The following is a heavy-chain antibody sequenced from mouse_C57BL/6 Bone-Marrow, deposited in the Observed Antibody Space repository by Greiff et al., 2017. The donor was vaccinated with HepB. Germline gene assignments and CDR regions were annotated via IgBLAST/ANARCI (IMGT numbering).Heavy chain of an antibody. CDR3: ANYGSSGYFDV. Sequence: QVQLQQPGAELVKPGASVKVSCKASGYTFTSYWMHWVKQRPGQGLEWIGRIHPSDSDTNYNQKFKGKATLTVDKSSSTAYMQLSSLTSEETAVSYCANYGSSGYFDVWGTGTRGTVSS. CDR1: GYTFTSYW. V-gene: IGHV1-74*01. CDR2: IHPSDSDT. J-gene: IGHJ1*03. D-gene: IGHD1-1*01.